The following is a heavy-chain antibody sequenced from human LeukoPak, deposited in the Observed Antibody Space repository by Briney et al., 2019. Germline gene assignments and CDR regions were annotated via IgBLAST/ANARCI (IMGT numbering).Heavy chain of an antibody. D-gene: IGHD1-26*01. J-gene: IGHJ4*02. Sequence: GASVKVSCKASGYTFTNYYISWVRQAPGQGLEWMGWISAHSGETNYAQNLQGRVTMTTDTSTSTAYMGVRSLRSDDTAVYYCCRWVGCFDYWGQGTLVTVSS. V-gene: IGHV1-18*01. CDR1: GYTFTNYY. CDR3: CRWVGCFDY. CDR2: ISAHSGET.